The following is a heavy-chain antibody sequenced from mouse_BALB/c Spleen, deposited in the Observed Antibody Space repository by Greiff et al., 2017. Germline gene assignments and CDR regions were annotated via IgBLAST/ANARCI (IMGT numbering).Heavy chain of an antibody. CDR2: ISTYYGDA. D-gene: IGHD4-1*01. J-gene: IGHJ3*01. CDR3: ARSLTGAKGLWSLSPY. V-gene: IGHV1S137*01. Sequence: QVQLKESGAELVRPGVSVKISCKGSGYTFTDYAMHWVKQSHAKSLEWIGVISTYYGDASYNQKFKGKATMTVDKSSSTAYMELARLTSEDSAIYYCARSLTGAKGLWSLSPYWGQGTLVTVSA. CDR1: GYTFTDYA.